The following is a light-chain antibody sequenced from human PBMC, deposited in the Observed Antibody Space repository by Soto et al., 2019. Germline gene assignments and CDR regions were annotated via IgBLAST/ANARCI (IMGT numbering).Light chain of an antibody. V-gene: IGKV1-39*01. Sequence: DIQMTQSPSSLSASVGYRFTITCRASQSISSYLNWYQQKPGKAPKLLIYAASSLQSGVPSRFSGSGSGTDFTLTISSLQPEDFATYHCQQFNTYPTFGGGTTVDIK. CDR2: AAS. J-gene: IGKJ4*01. CDR1: QSISSY. CDR3: QQFNTYPT.